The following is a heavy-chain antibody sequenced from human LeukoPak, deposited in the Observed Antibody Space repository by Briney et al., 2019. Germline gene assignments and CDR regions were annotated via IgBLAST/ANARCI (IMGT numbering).Heavy chain of an antibody. Sequence: TRSPTWTVAGGSLTSYYCSWVRHPPERGLGWNGYIYYRVGTNNSTSLKSRATISVDTSKNQSSLNLSSVTATDPAAYYCARHKVDIFGVVNSFDYWGQGTLVTVSS. CDR3: ARHKVDIFGVVNSFDY. D-gene: IGHD3-3*01. V-gene: IGHV4-59*08. CDR1: GGSLTSYY. J-gene: IGHJ4*02. CDR2: IYYRVGT.